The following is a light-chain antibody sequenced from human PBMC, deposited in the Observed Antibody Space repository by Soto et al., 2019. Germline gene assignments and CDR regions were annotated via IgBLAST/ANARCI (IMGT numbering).Light chain of an antibody. CDR3: AAWYDSLNDVV. V-gene: IGLV1-44*01. J-gene: IGLJ2*01. Sequence: QSVLTQPPSASGTPGQRVTISCSGSSSNIGSNTVNSYQQLPGTAPKLLIYSNNQRPSGVPDRFSGSKSGTSASLAIIGLQSEDEADYYCAAWYDSLNDVVFGGGTKLTVL. CDR2: SNN. CDR1: SSNIGSNT.